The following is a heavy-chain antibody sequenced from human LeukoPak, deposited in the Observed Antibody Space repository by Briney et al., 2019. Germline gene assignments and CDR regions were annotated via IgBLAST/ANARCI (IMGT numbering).Heavy chain of an antibody. CDR2: IYHSGNA. Sequence: KSSETLSLTCTVSGYSITSGYFWGWIRQPPGKGLEWIGSIYHSGNAYYNPSLKSRVTISVDTSKNQFSLKLSSVTAADTAVYYCARLQLYWGQGTLVTVSS. CDR1: GYSITSGYF. V-gene: IGHV4-38-2*02. J-gene: IGHJ4*02. D-gene: IGHD1-1*01. CDR3: ARLQLY.